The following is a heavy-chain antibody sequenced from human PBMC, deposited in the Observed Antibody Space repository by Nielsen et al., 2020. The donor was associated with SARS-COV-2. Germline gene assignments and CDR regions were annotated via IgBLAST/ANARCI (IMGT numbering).Heavy chain of an antibody. D-gene: IGHD3-10*01. Sequence: LRLSCTVSGGSISSGGYYWSWLRQHPGKGLEWIGYIYYSGSTYYNPSLKSRVTISEDTSKNQFSLKLISVTAADTAVFYCARWFMGGGFDYWGQGSLVTVSS. CDR2: IYYSGST. J-gene: IGHJ4*02. CDR1: GGSISSGGYY. CDR3: ARWFMGGGFDY. V-gene: IGHV4-31*03.